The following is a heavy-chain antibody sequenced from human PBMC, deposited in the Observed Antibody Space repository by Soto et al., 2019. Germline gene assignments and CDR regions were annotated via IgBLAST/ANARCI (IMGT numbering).Heavy chain of an antibody. J-gene: IGHJ4*02. D-gene: IGHD2-2*01. CDR1: GYTFTSYA. CDR3: ARERGGCSMGY. CDR2: INAGNGNT. V-gene: IGHV1-3*01. Sequence: QVQLVQSGAEVKKPGASVKVSCKASGYTFTSYAMHWVRQAPGQRLEWMGWINAGNGNTKYSQKFQGRVTITRDTSASTDYMELRSLRSEDTAVYYCARERGGCSMGYWGQGTLVTVSS.